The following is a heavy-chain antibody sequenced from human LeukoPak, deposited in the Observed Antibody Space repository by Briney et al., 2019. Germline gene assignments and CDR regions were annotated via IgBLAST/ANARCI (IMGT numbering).Heavy chain of an antibody. J-gene: IGHJ4*02. D-gene: IGHD2-21*01. CDR3: ARDIYGGHDY. CDR2: INQDGSEK. Sequence: GGSLRLSCAASGFTFRNYWMSWVRQAPGKGLEWVANINQDGSEKSYVDSVEGRFTISRDNAKKSLYLHVNSLRAEDTAVYYCARDIYGGHDYWGQGTLLTVSS. CDR1: GFTFRNYW. V-gene: IGHV3-7*04.